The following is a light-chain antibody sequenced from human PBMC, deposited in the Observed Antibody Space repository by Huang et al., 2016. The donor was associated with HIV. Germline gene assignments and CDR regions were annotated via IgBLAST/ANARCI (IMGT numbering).Light chain of an antibody. V-gene: IGKV1-39*01. Sequence: DIQMTQSPSSLSASVGDRVTITCRASQSISSYLNWYQQKPGKAPNLLIYAASSLQSGVPSRFSGSGAGTDFTLTISGLQPEDLATYYCQQSYSTPRTFGQGTKVEIK. J-gene: IGKJ1*01. CDR2: AAS. CDR3: QQSYSTPRT. CDR1: QSISSY.